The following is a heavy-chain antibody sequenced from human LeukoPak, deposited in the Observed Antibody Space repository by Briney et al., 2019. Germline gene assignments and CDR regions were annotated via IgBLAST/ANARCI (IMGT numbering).Heavy chain of an antibody. Sequence: GGSLRLSCAASGFTFSDYYMSWIRQAPGKGLEWVSYISSSGSTIYYADSVKGRFTISRDNAKNPLYLQMNSLRAEDTAVYYCARETIRFGYYGMDVWGQGTTVTVSS. J-gene: IGHJ6*02. D-gene: IGHD3-10*01. CDR1: GFTFSDYY. CDR2: ISSSGSTI. V-gene: IGHV3-11*01. CDR3: ARETIRFGYYGMDV.